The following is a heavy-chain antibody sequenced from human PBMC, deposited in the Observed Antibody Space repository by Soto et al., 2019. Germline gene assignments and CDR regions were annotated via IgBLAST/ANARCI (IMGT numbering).Heavy chain of an antibody. CDR2: IYYSEFT. CDR3: ARSDNYVPFDH. Sequence: QVQLQESGPGLVKPSQTLSLTCTVSGGSISSGDYYWSWIRQPPGKGLEWIGYIYYSEFTYYNPSLTSRLTMSVDTSKNQFSLKLSSVIAADTAVYYCARSDNYVPFDHWGQGTLVTVSS. J-gene: IGHJ4*02. V-gene: IGHV4-30-4*01. CDR1: GGSISSGDYY. D-gene: IGHD4-4*01.